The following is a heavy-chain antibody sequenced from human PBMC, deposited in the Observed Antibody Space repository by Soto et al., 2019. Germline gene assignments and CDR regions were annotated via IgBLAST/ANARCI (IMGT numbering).Heavy chain of an antibody. Sequence: GGSLRVSCAASGFTVSSNYMSWGRQAPGKGLEWVSVIYSGGSTYYADSVKGRFTISRDNSKNTLYLQMNSLRAEDTAVYYCARDQGNGYNYDYWGQGTLVTVSS. D-gene: IGHD5-12*01. V-gene: IGHV3-66*01. CDR2: IYSGGST. CDR3: ARDQGNGYNYDY. CDR1: GFTVSSNY. J-gene: IGHJ4*02.